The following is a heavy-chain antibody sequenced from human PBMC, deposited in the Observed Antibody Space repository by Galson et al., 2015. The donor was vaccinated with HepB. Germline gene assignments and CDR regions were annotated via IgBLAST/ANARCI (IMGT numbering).Heavy chain of an antibody. CDR3: ARGVSEDGFDI. V-gene: IGHV3-11*06. Sequence: SLRLSCAASGFTFSDYYMSWIRQAPGKGLEWVSYISSRSDSTKYADSVKGRFTISRDNAKNSLYLQMTSLRAEDTAVYYCARGVSEDGFDIWGQGTMVTVSS. CDR2: ISSRSDST. CDR1: GFTFSDYY. D-gene: IGHD6-19*01. J-gene: IGHJ3*02.